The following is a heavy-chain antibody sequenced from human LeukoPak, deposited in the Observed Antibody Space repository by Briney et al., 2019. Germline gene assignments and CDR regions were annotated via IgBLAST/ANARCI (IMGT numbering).Heavy chain of an antibody. Sequence: PGGSLRLSCAASRFTVSSNYMSWVRQAPGKGLEWVSVFYSGGTTYYADSVKGRFAISRDGSGNTLYLQMNSLRAEDTAVYFCARQIPLAGTFYFDNWGQGTLVTVSS. V-gene: IGHV3-53*01. CDR3: ARQIPLAGTFYFDN. CDR2: FYSGGTT. CDR1: RFTVSSNY. D-gene: IGHD6-19*01. J-gene: IGHJ4*02.